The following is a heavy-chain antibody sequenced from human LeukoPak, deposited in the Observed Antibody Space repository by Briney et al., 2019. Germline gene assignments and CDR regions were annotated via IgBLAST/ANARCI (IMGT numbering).Heavy chain of an antibody. V-gene: IGHV4-38-2*01. CDR2: IYHSGST. CDR1: GYSISSGCY. J-gene: IGHJ4*02. CDR3: AALSPPFDY. D-gene: IGHD3-3*02. Sequence: PSETLSLTCAVSGYSISSGCYWGWIRQPPGKGLEWIGSIYHSGSTYYNPSLKSRVTISVDTSKNQFSLKLSSVTAADTAVYYCAALSPPFDYWGQGTLVTVSS.